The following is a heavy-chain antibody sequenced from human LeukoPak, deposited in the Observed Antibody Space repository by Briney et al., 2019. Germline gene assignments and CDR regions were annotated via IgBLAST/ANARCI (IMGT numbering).Heavy chain of an antibody. J-gene: IGHJ4*02. CDR3: ARGGSGYAGLTIDY. CDR1: GFTFSSYA. Sequence: GGSLRLSCAATGFTFSSYAMSWVRQAPGKGLEWVSDISGSGRNTYYADSVKGRFTISRDKSKNTLYLQMNSLRAEDTAVYYCARGGSGYAGLTIDYWGQGTLVTVSS. D-gene: IGHD2-15*01. V-gene: IGHV3-23*01. CDR2: ISGSGRNT.